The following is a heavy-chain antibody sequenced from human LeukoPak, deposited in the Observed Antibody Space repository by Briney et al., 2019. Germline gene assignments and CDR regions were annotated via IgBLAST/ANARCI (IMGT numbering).Heavy chain of an antibody. CDR2: ISYDGSNK. V-gene: IGHV3-30*18. CDR3: AKEESGYDSRYYGMDV. Sequence: SGRSLRLSCAASGYTFSSYGMHWVRQAPGKGLEWVAVISYDGSNKYYADSVKGRFTISRDNSKNTLYLQMNSLRAEDTAVYYCAKEESGYDSRYYGMDVWGQGTMVTVSS. D-gene: IGHD5-12*01. CDR1: GYTFSSYG. J-gene: IGHJ6*02.